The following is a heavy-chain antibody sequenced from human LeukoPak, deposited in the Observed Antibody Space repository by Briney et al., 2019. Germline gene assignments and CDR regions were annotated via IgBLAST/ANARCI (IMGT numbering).Heavy chain of an antibody. J-gene: IGHJ6*03. CDR2: IYYSGST. Sequence: SETLSLTCTVSGGSISSSSYYWGWIRQPPGKGLEWIGSIYYSGSTYYNPSLKSRVTISVDTSKNQFSLKLSSVTAADTAVYYCARGRYSGRRYHYMDVWGKGTTVTVSS. D-gene: IGHD1-26*01. V-gene: IGHV4-39*07. CDR3: ARGRYSGRRYHYMDV. CDR1: GGSISSSSYY.